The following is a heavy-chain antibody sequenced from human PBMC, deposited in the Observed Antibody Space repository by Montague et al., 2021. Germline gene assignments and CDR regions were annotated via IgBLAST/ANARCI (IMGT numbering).Heavy chain of an antibody. Sequence: SLRLSCAASGFSFNYYAMAWVRQAPGKGLEWVSAISGGGGNTYYADSVKGRFTISRDSSESTVFLQMNSLRVEDSAVYYCAKGPYDDGSYLLHFESWGQGTLVTVS. V-gene: IGHV3-23*01. CDR1: GFSFNYYA. CDR3: AKGPYDDGSYLLHFES. J-gene: IGHJ4*02. CDR2: ISGGGGNT. D-gene: IGHD1-26*01.